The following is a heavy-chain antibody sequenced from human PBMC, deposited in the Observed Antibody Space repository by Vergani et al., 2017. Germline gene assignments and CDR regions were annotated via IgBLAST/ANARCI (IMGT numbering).Heavy chain of an antibody. J-gene: IGHJ2*01. CDR1: GGSISSYY. D-gene: IGHD3-22*01. CDR2: IYYSGST. V-gene: IGHV4-59*01. Sequence: QVQLQESGPGLVKPSETLSLTCTVSGGSISSYYWSWIRQPPGKGLEWIGYIYYSGSTNYNPSLKSRVTISVDTSKNQFSLKLSSVTAADTAVYYCAIEKYYYDSSGYYYRYFDLWGRGTLVTVSS. CDR3: AIEKYYYDSSGYYYRYFDL.